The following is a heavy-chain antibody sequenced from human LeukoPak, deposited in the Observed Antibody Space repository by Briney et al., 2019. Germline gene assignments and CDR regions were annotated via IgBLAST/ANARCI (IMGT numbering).Heavy chain of an antibody. CDR2: IKQDGSEK. CDR1: GFTFSSYW. D-gene: IGHD6-13*01. CDR3: ASSHSSSWYPYYYYYYGMDV. Sequence: GGSLRLSCAASGFTFSSYWMSWVRQAPGKGLEWVANIKQDGSEKYYVDSVKGRSTISRDNAKNSLYLQMNSLRAEDTAVYYCASSHSSSWYPYYYYYYGMDVWGQGTTVTVSS. V-gene: IGHV3-7*01. J-gene: IGHJ6*02.